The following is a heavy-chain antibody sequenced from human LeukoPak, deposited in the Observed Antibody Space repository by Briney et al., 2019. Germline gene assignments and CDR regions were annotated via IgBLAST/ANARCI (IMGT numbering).Heavy chain of an antibody. CDR2: IIPILGIA. Sequence: SVKVSCKAPGGTFSSYTISWVRQAPGQGLEWMGRIIPILGIANYAQKFQGRVTITADKSTGTAYMELSSLRSGDTAVYYCAKGQGYRYFDYWGQGTLVTVSS. V-gene: IGHV1-69*02. D-gene: IGHD5-12*01. CDR3: AKGQGYRYFDY. J-gene: IGHJ4*02. CDR1: GGTFSSYT.